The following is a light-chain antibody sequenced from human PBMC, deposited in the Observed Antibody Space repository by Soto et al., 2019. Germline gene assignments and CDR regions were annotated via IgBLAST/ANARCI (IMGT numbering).Light chain of an antibody. Sequence: QSVLTQPASVSGSPGQSITISCTGTSSDVGAYNYVSWYQQHPGKAPKLMIYDVSHRPSGVSHRFSGSKSGNTASLTISGLQAEDEADYYCSSYTASNTLVFGTGTKVTVL. J-gene: IGLJ1*01. CDR1: SSDVGAYNY. CDR3: SSYTASNTLV. V-gene: IGLV2-14*01. CDR2: DVS.